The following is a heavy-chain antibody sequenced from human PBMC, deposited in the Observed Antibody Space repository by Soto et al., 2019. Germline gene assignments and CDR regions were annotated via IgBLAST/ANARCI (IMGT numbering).Heavy chain of an antibody. V-gene: IGHV1-18*01. D-gene: IGHD3-10*01. CDR2: ISAYNGNT. J-gene: IGHJ4*02. CDR3: ARAPYGSGTKPYYFDY. CDR1: GYTFTSYG. Sequence: ASVKVSCNASGYTFTSYGISWVRLAPGQGLEWMGWISAYNGNTNYAQKLQGRVTMTTDTSTSTAYMELRSLRSDDTAVYYCARAPYGSGTKPYYFDYWGQRTLVTVSS.